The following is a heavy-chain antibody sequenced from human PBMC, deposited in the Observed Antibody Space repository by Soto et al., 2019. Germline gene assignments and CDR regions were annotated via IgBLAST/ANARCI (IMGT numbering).Heavy chain of an antibody. CDR3: AKSNRGAYDTPDF. V-gene: IGHV3-30*18. D-gene: IGHD3-22*01. CDR1: GFSLNDYG. CDR2: ISYDGRNK. J-gene: IGHJ4*02. Sequence: PGGSLRLSCAAAGFSLNDYGMHWVRQPPGQGLEWVADISYDGRNKYYTDSVRGRFTISRDISKGTLYLQMNSLRPEDTAVYYCAKSNRGAYDTPDFWGQGTPVTAPQ.